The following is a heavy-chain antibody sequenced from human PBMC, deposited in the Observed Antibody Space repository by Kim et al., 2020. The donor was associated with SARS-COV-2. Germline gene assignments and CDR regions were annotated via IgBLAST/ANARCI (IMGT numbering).Heavy chain of an antibody. D-gene: IGHD6-13*01. CDR3: ARTDSSSWYFHFDYYYGMDV. Sequence: ASVKVSCKASGYTFTSYYMHWVRQAPGQGLEWMGIINPSGGSTSYAQKFQGRVTMTRDTSTSTVYMELSSLRSEDTAVYYCARTDSSSWYFHFDYYYGMDVWGQGTTVTVSS. V-gene: IGHV1-46*01. J-gene: IGHJ6*02. CDR2: INPSGGST. CDR1: GYTFTSYY.